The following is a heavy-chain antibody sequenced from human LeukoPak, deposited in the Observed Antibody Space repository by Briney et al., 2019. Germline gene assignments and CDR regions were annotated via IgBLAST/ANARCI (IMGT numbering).Heavy chain of an antibody. D-gene: IGHD4-17*01. V-gene: IGHV3-7*01. CDR1: GFTFSSYW. Sequence: GGSLRLSCAASGFTFSSYWMSWVRQAPGKGLEWVANIKQDGSEKYYVDSVRGRFTISRDNAKSSLYLQMNSLRAEDTAVYYCVRDGTYGDYADWYFDLWGRGTLVTVSS. CDR2: IKQDGSEK. CDR3: VRDGTYGDYADWYFDL. J-gene: IGHJ2*01.